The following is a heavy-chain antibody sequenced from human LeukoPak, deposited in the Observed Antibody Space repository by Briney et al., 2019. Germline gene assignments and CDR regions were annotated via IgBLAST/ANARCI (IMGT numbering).Heavy chain of an antibody. D-gene: IGHD6-13*01. V-gene: IGHV3-7*01. J-gene: IGHJ5*02. Sequence: PGGSLRLSCAASGFSFSSYWMTWIRQAPGKGLEWVANIKQDGSAKYYVDSVKGRLTISRDNAKNSLYLQMNSLRAEDTAVYYCARDSSSSPRVPDLWGQGTLVTVSS. CDR1: GFSFSSYW. CDR3: ARDSSSSPRVPDL. CDR2: IKQDGSAK.